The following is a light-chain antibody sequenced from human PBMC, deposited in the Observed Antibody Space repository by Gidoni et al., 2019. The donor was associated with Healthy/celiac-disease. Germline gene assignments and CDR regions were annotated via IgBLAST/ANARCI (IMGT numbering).Light chain of an antibody. CDR1: SSNIGSNT. J-gene: IGLJ2*01. Sequence: QSVLTQPPSASGTPGQRVTISCSGSSSNIGSNTVNWYQQLPGTAPKLLIYSNNQRPSGVPDRFSGSKSGTSASLAISGLQSEYEADYYCAAWDDSLNGLFGGGAKLTVL. CDR3: AAWDDSLNGL. V-gene: IGLV1-44*01. CDR2: SNN.